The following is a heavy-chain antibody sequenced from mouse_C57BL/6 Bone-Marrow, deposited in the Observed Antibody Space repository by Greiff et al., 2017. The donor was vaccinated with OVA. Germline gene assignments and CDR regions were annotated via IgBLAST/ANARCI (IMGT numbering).Heavy chain of an antibody. Sequence: VQLQQSGAELVRPGASVKLSCTASGFNIKDYYMHWVKQRPEQGLEWIGRIDPEDGDTEYAPTFQGQATMTADTSSNTAYLQLSSLTSEDTAVYYCTVYDGYYEAYWGQGTLVTVSA. CDR2: IDPEDGDT. D-gene: IGHD2-3*01. J-gene: IGHJ3*01. CDR1: GFNIKDYY. CDR3: TVYDGYYEAY. V-gene: IGHV14-1*01.